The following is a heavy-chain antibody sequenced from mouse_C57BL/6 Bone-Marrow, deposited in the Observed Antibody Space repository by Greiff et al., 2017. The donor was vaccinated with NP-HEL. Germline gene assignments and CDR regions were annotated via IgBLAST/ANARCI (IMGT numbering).Heavy chain of an antibody. CDR1: GYTFTSYW. Sequence: EVQLQQSGTVLARPGASVKMSCKTSGYTFTSYWMHWVKQRPGQGLEWIGAIYPGNSDTSYNQKFKGKAKLTAVTSASTAYMELSSLTNEDSAVYYCTILYRFAYWGQGTLVTVSA. CDR3: TILYRFAY. CDR2: IYPGNSDT. V-gene: IGHV1-5*01. J-gene: IGHJ3*01. D-gene: IGHD2-12*01.